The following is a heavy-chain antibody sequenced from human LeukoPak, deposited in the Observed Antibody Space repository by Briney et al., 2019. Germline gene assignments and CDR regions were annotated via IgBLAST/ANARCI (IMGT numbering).Heavy chain of an antibody. CDR3: ARDWRIVGATRDY. V-gene: IGHV1-18*01. D-gene: IGHD1-26*01. Sequence: ASVKVSCKASGGTFSSYAISWVRQAPGQGLEWMGWISAYNGNTNYAQKLQGRVTMTTDTSTSTAYMELRSLRPDDTAAYYCARDWRIVGATRDYWGQGTLATVSS. CDR2: ISAYNGNT. CDR1: GGTFSSYA. J-gene: IGHJ4*02.